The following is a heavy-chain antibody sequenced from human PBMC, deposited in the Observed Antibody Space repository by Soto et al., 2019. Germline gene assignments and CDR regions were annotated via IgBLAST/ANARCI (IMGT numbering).Heavy chain of an antibody. CDR3: AKDSGFQPGGFSSHYDY. J-gene: IGHJ4*02. V-gene: IGHV3-23*01. CDR1: GFTFSSYA. Sequence: GGSLRLSCAASGFTFSSYAMSWVRQAPGKGLEWVSAISGSGGSTYYADSVKGRFTISRDNSKNTLYLQMNSLRAEDTAVYYCAKDSGFQPGGFSSHYDYWGQGTLVTVSS. CDR2: ISGSGGST. D-gene: IGHD6-6*01.